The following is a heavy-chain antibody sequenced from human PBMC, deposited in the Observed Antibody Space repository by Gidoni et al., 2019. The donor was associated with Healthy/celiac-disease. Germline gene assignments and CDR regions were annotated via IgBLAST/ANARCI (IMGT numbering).Heavy chain of an antibody. CDR1: GFTFSSYW. CDR2: IKQDGSEK. J-gene: IGHJ4*02. V-gene: IGHV3-7*03. D-gene: IGHD6-19*01. Sequence: EVQLVESGGGLVQPGGSLRLSCAASGFTFSSYWMSWVRQAPGKGLEWVANIKQDGSEKYYVDSAKGRFTISRDNAKNSLYLQMNSLRAEDTAVYYCARQWLVPDFDYWGQGTLVTVSS. CDR3: ARQWLVPDFDY.